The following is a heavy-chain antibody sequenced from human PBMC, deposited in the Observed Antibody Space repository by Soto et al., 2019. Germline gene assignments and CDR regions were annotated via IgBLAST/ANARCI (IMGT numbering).Heavy chain of an antibody. CDR3: ARDLTEGATYSGPYYYAMDV. CDR1: GFSFSSYG. Sequence: QVQLVESGGGVVQPGRSLRLSCAASGFSFSSYGMHWVRQAPGKGLEWVATIWPNGSNKKYVDSVKARFIISRDNSKNMLYLEMDSLRGEDTAKYTCARDLTEGATYSGPYYYAMDVWGLGTTVSVSS. J-gene: IGHJ6*01. V-gene: IGHV3-33*01. CDR2: IWPNGSNK. D-gene: IGHD2-15*01.